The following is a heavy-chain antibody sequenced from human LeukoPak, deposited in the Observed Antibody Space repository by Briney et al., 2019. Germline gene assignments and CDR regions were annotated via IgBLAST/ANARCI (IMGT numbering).Heavy chain of an antibody. Sequence: GGSLRLSCAASGFTFSSYAMSWVRLAPGKGLEWVANIKEDGTETYYVDSVKGRFTISRDNAKNSLYLQMNSPRVEDTAVYYCAKEGRSLQTYWGQGTLVTVSS. CDR2: IKEDGTET. D-gene: IGHD5-24*01. J-gene: IGHJ4*02. CDR3: AKEGRSLQTY. CDR1: GFTFSSYA. V-gene: IGHV3-7*03.